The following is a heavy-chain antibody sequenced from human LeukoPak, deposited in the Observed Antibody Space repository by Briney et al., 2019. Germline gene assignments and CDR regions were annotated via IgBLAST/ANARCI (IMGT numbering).Heavy chain of an antibody. Sequence: ASVKVSCKASGYTFTSYDINWVRQATGQGLEWMGWMNPNSGNTGYAQKFQGRVTMTRNTSISTAYMELSSLRSEDTAVYYCARGPGGGYCSSTSCYGGDYYYYGMDVWGQGTTVTVSS. D-gene: IGHD2-2*01. CDR2: MNPNSGNT. J-gene: IGHJ6*02. CDR1: GYTFTSYD. CDR3: ARGPGGGYCSSTSCYGGDYYYYGMDV. V-gene: IGHV1-8*01.